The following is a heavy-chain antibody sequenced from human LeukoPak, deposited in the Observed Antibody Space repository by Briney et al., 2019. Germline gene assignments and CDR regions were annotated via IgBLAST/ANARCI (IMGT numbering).Heavy chain of an antibody. Sequence: PGGSLRLSCAASGFTFSSYAMSWVRQAPGKGLEWVANIKQDGSEKYYVDSVKGRFTISRDNAKNSLYLQMNSLRAEDTAVYYCSRLRGYSYGYADYWGQGTLVTVSS. D-gene: IGHD5-18*01. V-gene: IGHV3-7*01. CDR3: SRLRGYSYGYADY. CDR1: GFTFSSYA. J-gene: IGHJ4*02. CDR2: IKQDGSEK.